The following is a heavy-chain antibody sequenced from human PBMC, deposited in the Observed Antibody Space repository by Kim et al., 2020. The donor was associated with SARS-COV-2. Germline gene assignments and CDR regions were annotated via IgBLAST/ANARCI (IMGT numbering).Heavy chain of an antibody. D-gene: IGHD3-3*01. J-gene: IGHJ6*02. V-gene: IGHV3-30-3*01. Sequence: GGSLRLSCAASGFTFSSYAMHWVRQAPGKGLEWVAVISYDGSNKYYADSVKGRFTISRDNSKNTLYLQMNSLRAEDTAVYYCASSRFLEWSPMDVWGQGTTVTVSS. CDR3: ASSRFLEWSPMDV. CDR2: ISYDGSNK. CDR1: GFTFSSYA.